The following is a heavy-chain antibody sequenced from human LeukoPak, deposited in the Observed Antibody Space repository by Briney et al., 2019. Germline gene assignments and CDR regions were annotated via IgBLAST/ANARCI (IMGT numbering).Heavy chain of an antibody. CDR1: GFTFSSYG. D-gene: IGHD6-19*01. CDR2: ISSSGSTI. V-gene: IGHV3-48*04. Sequence: PGGSLRLSCAASGFTFSSYGMHWIRQAPGKGLEWVSYISSSGSTIYYADSVKGRFTISRDNAKNSLYLQMNSLRAEDTAVYYCARSFTVAVDYWGQGTLVTVSS. CDR3: ARSFTVAVDY. J-gene: IGHJ4*02.